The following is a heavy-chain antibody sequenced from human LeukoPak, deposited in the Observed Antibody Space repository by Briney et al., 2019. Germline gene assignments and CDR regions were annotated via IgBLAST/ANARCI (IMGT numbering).Heavy chain of an antibody. CDR2: IYYSGST. D-gene: IGHD3-10*01. V-gene: IGHV4-39*01. Sequence: KPSETLSLTCVVSGGSISSTSYYWGWIRQPPGTGLEWIGSIYYSGSTYHSPSLKSRVTISVDTSKNQFSLKLSSVTAADTAVYYCARHRYYYRSGSYYGAPYYMDVWGKGTTVTISS. J-gene: IGHJ6*03. CDR1: GGSISSTSYY. CDR3: ARHRYYYRSGSYYGAPYYMDV.